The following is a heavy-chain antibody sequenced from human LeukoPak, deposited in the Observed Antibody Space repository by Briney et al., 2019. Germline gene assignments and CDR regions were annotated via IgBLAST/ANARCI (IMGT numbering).Heavy chain of an antibody. J-gene: IGHJ4*02. CDR2: IYYSGST. CDR3: ARQGYSIPKGYFDY. CDR1: GGSISSTGYY. D-gene: IGHD5-24*01. V-gene: IGHV4-39*01. Sequence: SEDLFLTCTVPGGSISSTGYYWGWIRQPPGKGLEWIGTIYYSGSTYYNPSLKSRVTISVDTSKNQSSLKLSSVTAADTAVYYCARQGYSIPKGYFDYWGQGTLVTVSS.